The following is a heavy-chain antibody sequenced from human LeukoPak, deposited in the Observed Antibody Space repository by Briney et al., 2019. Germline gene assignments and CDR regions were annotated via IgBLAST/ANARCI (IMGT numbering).Heavy chain of an antibody. D-gene: IGHD6-13*01. Sequence: SSVKVSCKASGGTFSSYAISWVRQAPGQGLEWMGRIIPILGIANYAQKFQGRVTITADKSTSTAYMELSSLRSEDTAVYYCARDLAYSSSFGYWGQGTLVTVSS. CDR1: GGTFSSYA. CDR3: ARDLAYSSSFGY. J-gene: IGHJ4*02. CDR2: IIPILGIA. V-gene: IGHV1-69*04.